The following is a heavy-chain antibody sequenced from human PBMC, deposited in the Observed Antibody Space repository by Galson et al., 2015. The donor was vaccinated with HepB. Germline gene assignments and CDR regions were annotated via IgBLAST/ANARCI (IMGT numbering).Heavy chain of an antibody. CDR1: GGSFSGYY. CDR2: INHSGST. J-gene: IGHJ4*02. D-gene: IGHD2-2*01. V-gene: IGHV4-34*01. Sequence: ATLSLTCGVYGGSFSGYYWTWIRQPPGKGLEWIGEINHSGSTNYNPSLKSRVTISIDTSKNQFSLKLNSVTATDTAVYYYARNCSSTTCSGFDSWGQGTLVTVSP. CDR3: ARNCSSTTCSGFDS.